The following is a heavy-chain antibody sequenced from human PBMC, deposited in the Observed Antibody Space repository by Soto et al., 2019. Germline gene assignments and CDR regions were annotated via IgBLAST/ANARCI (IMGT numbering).Heavy chain of an antibody. Sequence: SETLSLTCTVSGGSIISSSYYFFCIREPPGKGLEWIGSIYYSGSTYYNPSLKSRVTISVDTSKNQFSLKLSSVTAADTAVYYCASHTYYYDSSGYPDYWGQGTLVTVSS. CDR3: ASHTYYYDSSGYPDY. D-gene: IGHD3-22*01. CDR2: IYYSGST. CDR1: GGSIISSSYY. V-gene: IGHV4-39*01. J-gene: IGHJ4*02.